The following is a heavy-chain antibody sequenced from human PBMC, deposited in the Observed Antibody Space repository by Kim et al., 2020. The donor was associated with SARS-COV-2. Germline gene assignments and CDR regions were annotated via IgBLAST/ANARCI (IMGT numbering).Heavy chain of an antibody. CDR3: ARISHGDHGSGSY. V-gene: IGHV6-1*01. CDR2: TYYRSKWYN. J-gene: IGHJ4*02. D-gene: IGHD3-10*01. CDR1: GDSVSSNSYT. Sequence: SQTLSLTCAISGDSVSSNSYTWHCLRQSPSRGLEWLGRTYYRSKWYNDYALSVKRRITINPDTSKNQLSLQLNSVTPEDTAVYYCARISHGDHGSGSYWGQGTLVTVSS.